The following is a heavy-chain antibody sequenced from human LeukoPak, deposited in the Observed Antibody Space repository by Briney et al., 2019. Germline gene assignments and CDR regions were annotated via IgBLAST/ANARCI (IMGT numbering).Heavy chain of an antibody. D-gene: IGHD3-10*01. CDR3: ARDKMVRGVIPNWFDP. J-gene: IGHJ5*02. Sequence: ASVKVSCKASGGTFSSYAISWVRQAPGRGLEWMGRIIPILGIANYAQKFQGRVTITADKSTSTAYMELSSLRSEDTAVYYCARDKMVRGVIPNWFDPWGQGTLVTVSS. CDR2: IIPILGIA. CDR1: GGTFSSYA. V-gene: IGHV1-69*04.